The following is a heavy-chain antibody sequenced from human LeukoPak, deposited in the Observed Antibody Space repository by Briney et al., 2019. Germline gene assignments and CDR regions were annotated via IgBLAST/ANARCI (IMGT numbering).Heavy chain of an antibody. J-gene: IGHJ4*02. V-gene: IGHV3-30-3*01. Sequence: PGRSLRLSCAASGFTFTNYAMHWVRQAPGKGLEWVAVISYDGSKRYYADADSVKGRFTISRDNSKNTLYLQMNSLRDEDTAVYYCAKVCDWNYRNYFDFWGQGNLVTVSS. CDR1: GFTFTNYA. CDR3: AKVCDWNYRNYFDF. D-gene: IGHD1-7*01. CDR2: ISYDGSKR.